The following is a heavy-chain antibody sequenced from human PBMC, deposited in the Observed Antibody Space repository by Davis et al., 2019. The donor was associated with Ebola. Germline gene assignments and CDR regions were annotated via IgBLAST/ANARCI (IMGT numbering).Heavy chain of an antibody. J-gene: IGHJ6*02. CDR3: TTGGWGFGMDV. V-gene: IGHV3-21*01. Sequence: GESLKISCAASGYTFRIHAMTWVRQAPGKGLEWVSSISSNSVYTHYADSVKGRFTISRDNAKNSLFLQLTSLRGDDSAVYYCTTGGWGFGMDVWGQGTTVTVAS. D-gene: IGHD6-19*01. CDR1: GYTFRIHA. CDR2: ISSNSVYT.